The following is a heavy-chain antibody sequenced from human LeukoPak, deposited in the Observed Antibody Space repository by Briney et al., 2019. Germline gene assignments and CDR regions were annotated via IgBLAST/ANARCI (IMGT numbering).Heavy chain of an antibody. Sequence: GGSLRLSCAASGYTFSSYRMYWVRQAPGKGLGWLSYIGNSSDYTVYADSVKSRFTISRDNAKNSRYLEMNSLRAHDTPVYYCARDHRHYYDSSSHYVFDIWGQGTMVTVSS. CDR3: ARDHRHYYDSSSHYVFDI. D-gene: IGHD3-22*01. CDR2: IGNSSDYT. J-gene: IGHJ3*02. CDR1: GYTFSSYR. V-gene: IGHV3-21*05.